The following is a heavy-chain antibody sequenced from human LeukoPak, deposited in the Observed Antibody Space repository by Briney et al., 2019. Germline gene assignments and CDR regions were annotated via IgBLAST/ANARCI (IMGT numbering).Heavy chain of an antibody. J-gene: IGHJ4*02. V-gene: IGHV1-2*02. Sequence: ASVKVSCKASGYTFTGYYMRWVRQAPGQGLEWMGWINPNSGGTNYAQKFQGRVTMTRDTSISTAYMELSRLRSDDTAVYYCARLTNAGGYCSSTSCYVTDYWGQGTLVTVSS. CDR3: ARLTNAGGYCSSTSCYVTDY. CDR2: INPNSGGT. CDR1: GYTFTGYY. D-gene: IGHD2-2*01.